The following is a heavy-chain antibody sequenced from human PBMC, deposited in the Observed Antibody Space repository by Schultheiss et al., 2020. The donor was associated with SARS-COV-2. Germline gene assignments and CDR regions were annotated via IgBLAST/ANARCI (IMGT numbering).Heavy chain of an antibody. CDR2: IIPILGIA. V-gene: IGHV1-69*04. CDR3: ATDQSWVVPAATPGVWFDP. CDR1: GGTFSSYA. D-gene: IGHD2-2*02. Sequence: KISCKASGGTFSSYAISWVRQAPGQGLEWMGRIIPILGIANYAQKFQGRVTITADKSTSTAYMELSSLRSDDTAVYYCATDQSWVVPAATPGVWFDPWGQGTLVTVSS. J-gene: IGHJ5*02.